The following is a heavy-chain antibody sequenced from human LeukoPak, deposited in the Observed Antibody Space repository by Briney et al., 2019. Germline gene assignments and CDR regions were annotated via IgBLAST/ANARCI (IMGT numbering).Heavy chain of an antibody. D-gene: IGHD3-22*01. CDR1: AFTFSDYY. CDR2: ISSSGSTI. V-gene: IGHV3-11*01. Sequence: PGGSLRLSCAASAFTFSDYYMSWIRQAPGKGPQRVSYISSSGSTIYYADSVKGRFTISRDNAKNSLYLQMNSLRAEDTAVYYCARSYYDSSGGDYWGQGTLVTVSS. CDR3: ARSYYDSSGGDY. J-gene: IGHJ4*02.